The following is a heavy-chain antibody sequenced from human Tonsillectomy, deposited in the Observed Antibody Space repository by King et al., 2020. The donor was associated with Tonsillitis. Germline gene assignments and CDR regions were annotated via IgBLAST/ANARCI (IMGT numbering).Heavy chain of an antibody. J-gene: IGHJ3*02. D-gene: IGHD1-26*01. Sequence: VQRVESGGGVVQPGRSLRLSCAASGFTFSSYGMHWVRQAPGKGLEWVAVIWYDGSNKYYADSVKGRFTISRDNSKNTLYLQMNSLRAEDTAVYYCARGSSGGRQFDIWGQGTMVTVSS. CDR3: ARGSSGGRQFDI. CDR1: GFTFSSYG. CDR2: IWYDGSNK. V-gene: IGHV3-33*01.